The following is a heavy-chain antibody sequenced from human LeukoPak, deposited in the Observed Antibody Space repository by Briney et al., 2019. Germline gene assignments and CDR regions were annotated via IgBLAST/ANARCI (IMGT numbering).Heavy chain of an antibody. Sequence: GGSLRLSCAASGFTFSSYAMSWVRQAPGKGLEWVSALSGDRGNIYYADSVKGRFTISRANSKNSLYLQMNSLRVEDTAVYYFAKDGLARGANWFGPWGQRTLVTVSS. J-gene: IGHJ5*02. V-gene: IGHV3-23*01. CDR2: LSGDRGNI. CDR3: AKDGLARGANWFGP. D-gene: IGHD3-10*01. CDR1: GFTFSSYA.